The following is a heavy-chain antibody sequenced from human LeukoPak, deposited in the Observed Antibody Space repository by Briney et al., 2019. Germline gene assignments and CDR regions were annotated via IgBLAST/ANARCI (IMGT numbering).Heavy chain of an antibody. Sequence: SETLSLTCTVSGGSISSYYWSWIRQPPGKGLEWIGYIYYSGSTYYNPSLKSRVTISVDTSKNQFSLKLSSVTAADTAVYYCARHTFLEWLQPFDYWGQGTLVTVSS. CDR3: ARHTFLEWLQPFDY. J-gene: IGHJ4*02. CDR1: GGSISSYY. V-gene: IGHV4-59*08. D-gene: IGHD3-3*01. CDR2: IYYSGST.